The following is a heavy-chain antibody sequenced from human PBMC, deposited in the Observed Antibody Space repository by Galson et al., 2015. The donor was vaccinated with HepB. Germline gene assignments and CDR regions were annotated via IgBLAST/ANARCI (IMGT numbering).Heavy chain of an antibody. J-gene: IGHJ4*02. CDR3: AREESGYSYGSYYFDY. Sequence: SLRLSCAASGFTVSSNYMSWVRQAPGKGLEWVSVIYSGGSTYYADSVKGRFTISRDNSKNTLYLQMNSLRAEGTAVYYCAREESGYSYGSYYFDYWGQGTLVTVSS. CDR2: IYSGGST. D-gene: IGHD5-18*01. V-gene: IGHV3-66*01. CDR1: GFTVSSNY.